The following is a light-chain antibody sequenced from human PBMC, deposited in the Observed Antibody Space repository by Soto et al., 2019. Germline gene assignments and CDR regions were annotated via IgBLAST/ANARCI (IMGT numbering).Light chain of an antibody. CDR2: LAY. Sequence: IVMTQSPLSLPVTPGESASISCRSSQSLLHSNGYSYLDWYLQKTGQSPQLLISLAYYRASGVSDRFSGSGSGADFTLKISRVEADDVGLYYCMQALQTPPYTFGQGTKLEI. CDR3: MQALQTPPYT. J-gene: IGKJ2*01. V-gene: IGKV2-28*01. CDR1: QSLLHSNGYSY.